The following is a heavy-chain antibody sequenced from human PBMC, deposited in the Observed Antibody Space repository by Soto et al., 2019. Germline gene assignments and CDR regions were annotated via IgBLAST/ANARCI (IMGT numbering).Heavy chain of an antibody. Sequence: HVQLFQYGTEVRKPGASVKASCKASGYTFSDYYIHWLRQAPGQGLEWMGWIKPNSGVTKYAPKFQGGVTMTRDTSITTAYMELSRLISGDTAVYYCAREQETAKPEGVDFWGQDTMVTVSS. D-gene: IGHD1-1*01. CDR3: AREQETAKPEGVDF. V-gene: IGHV1-2*02. CDR1: GYTFSDYY. J-gene: IGHJ4*02. CDR2: IKPNSGVT.